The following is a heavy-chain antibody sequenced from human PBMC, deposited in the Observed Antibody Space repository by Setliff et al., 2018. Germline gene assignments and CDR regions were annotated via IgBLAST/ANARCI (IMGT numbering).Heavy chain of an antibody. CDR1: GYTFATYG. CDR2: ISPYNSNT. Sequence: ASVKVSCKASGYTFATYGISWVRQAPGQGLEWMGWISPYNSNTNYAQNFQGRVTMTTDTSTSTAYMELSSLRSEDTAVYYCARSYQGVDDFWSGYFQTDYYYYMDVWGKGTTVTVSS. CDR3: ARSYQGVDDFWSGYFQTDYYYYMDV. D-gene: IGHD3-3*01. J-gene: IGHJ6*03. V-gene: IGHV1-18*01.